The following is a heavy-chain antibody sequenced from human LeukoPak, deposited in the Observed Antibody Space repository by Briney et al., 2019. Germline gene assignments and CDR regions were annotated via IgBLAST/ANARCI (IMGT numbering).Heavy chain of an antibody. CDR1: GGTYSSYA. J-gene: IGHJ6*04. V-gene: IGHV1-69*13. CDR3: GRDGPTGGYGDYGMVV. CDR2: IIPIFGTA. Sequence: WAAVKDSCMASGGTYSSYAISWVRQPPGQGLEWMGGIIPIFGTANNAQRFQGRVTIPPDESTSTPYMKLSSLRSEDTAVYYWGRDGPTGGYGDYGMVVWGKGTTVTVSS. D-gene: IGHD4-17*01.